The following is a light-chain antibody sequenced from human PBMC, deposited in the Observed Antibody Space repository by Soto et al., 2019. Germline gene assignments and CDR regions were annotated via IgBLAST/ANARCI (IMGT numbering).Light chain of an antibody. V-gene: IGKV3-20*01. J-gene: IGKJ1*01. CDR2: GAS. CDR3: HLYGASPPT. Sequence: EIVLTQSPGTLSLSPGERATLSCRASQSFSSTYLAWYQQKPGQAPRLLISGASGRATGIPDRFSASGSGTDFTLTISRLEPEDSAVFYCHLYGASPPTFGQGTKVDIK. CDR1: QSFSSTY.